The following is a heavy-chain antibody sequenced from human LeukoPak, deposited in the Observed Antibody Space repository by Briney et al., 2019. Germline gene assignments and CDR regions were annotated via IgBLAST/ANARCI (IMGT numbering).Heavy chain of an antibody. CDR2: IYSGDSGP. CDR3: GMSGDRVPLQDDVFDV. D-gene: IGHD1-26*01. CDR1: GYSSTSYC. Sequence: PGESLKISCKVSGYSSTSYCIGWVRQMPGKGLEWMGTIYSGDSGPTYSPSFQGQVTISVDKSINTAYLQWSSLQASDTAMYYCGMSGDRVPLQDDVFDVWGQGTMVTVST. V-gene: IGHV5-51*01. J-gene: IGHJ3*01.